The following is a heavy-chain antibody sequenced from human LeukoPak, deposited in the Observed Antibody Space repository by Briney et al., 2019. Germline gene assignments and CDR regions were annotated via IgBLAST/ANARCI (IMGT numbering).Heavy chain of an antibody. V-gene: IGHV4-61*02. J-gene: IGHJ4*02. D-gene: IGHD4-17*01. CDR2: IYTSGST. Sequence: PSQTLSLTCTVSGGSISSGSYYWSWIRPPAGKGLDWIGRIYTSGSTNYNPFIKSRVTISVDSSKTQLSLKLGSVTAADTAVYYCARDRHGDYPDYWGQGTLVTVSS. CDR3: ARDRHGDYPDY. CDR1: GGSISSGSYY.